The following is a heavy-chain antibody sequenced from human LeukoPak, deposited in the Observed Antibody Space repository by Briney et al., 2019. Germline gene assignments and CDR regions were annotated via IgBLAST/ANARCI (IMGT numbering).Heavy chain of an antibody. V-gene: IGHV3-21*01. J-gene: IGHJ4*02. CDR1: GFTFSSYS. CDR2: ISSSSSYI. Sequence: GGSLRLSCAASGFTFSSYSMNWVRQAPGKGLEWVSSISSSSSYIYYADSVKGRLTISRDNAKNSLYLQMNSLRAEDTAVYYCARDPRIAAAADPYWGQGTLVTVSS. D-gene: IGHD6-13*01. CDR3: ARDPRIAAAADPY.